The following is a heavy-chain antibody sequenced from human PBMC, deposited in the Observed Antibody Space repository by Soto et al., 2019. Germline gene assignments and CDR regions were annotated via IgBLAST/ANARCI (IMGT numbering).Heavy chain of an antibody. V-gene: IGHV3-23*01. J-gene: IGHJ6*03. CDR1: GFTFSSYA. Sequence: LSLTCAASGFTFSSYAMSWVRQAPGKGLEWVSAISGSGGSTYYADSVKGRFTISRDNSKNTLYLQMNSLRAEDTAVYYCAKLWFGELDGYYYYYYYMDVWGKGTTVTVSS. CDR3: AKLWFGELDGYYYYYYYMDV. D-gene: IGHD3-10*01. CDR2: ISGSGGST.